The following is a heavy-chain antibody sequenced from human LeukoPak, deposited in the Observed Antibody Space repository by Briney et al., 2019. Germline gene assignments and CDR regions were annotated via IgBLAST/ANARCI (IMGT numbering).Heavy chain of an antibody. CDR1: GDSISSGDYY. CDR2: ISSSGST. D-gene: IGHD1-26*01. J-gene: IGHJ4*02. Sequence: SETLSLTCTVSGDSISSGDYYWSWIRQPAGKGLEWIGRISSSGSTNYNPSLKSRVTISVDTSKNQFSLKLSSVTAADTAVYYCARLDGSYRFDYWGQGTLVTVSS. CDR3: ARLDGSYRFDY. V-gene: IGHV4-61*02.